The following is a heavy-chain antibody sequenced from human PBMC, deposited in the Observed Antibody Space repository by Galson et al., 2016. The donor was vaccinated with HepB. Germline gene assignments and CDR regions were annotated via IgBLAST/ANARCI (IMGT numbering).Heavy chain of an antibody. Sequence: SLRLSCAASGFFFSGRAMSWVRQAPGKGLEWVSGIDRYGGTTGYAASVKGRFTISRDNSKNTLYLQMNSLRTEYTAVYYCARDDYSGGRGSPDYWGQGTLVTVSS. J-gene: IGHJ4*02. D-gene: IGHD4/OR15-4a*01. V-gene: IGHV3-23*01. CDR1: GFFFSGRA. CDR3: ARDDYSGGRGSPDY. CDR2: IDRYGGTT.